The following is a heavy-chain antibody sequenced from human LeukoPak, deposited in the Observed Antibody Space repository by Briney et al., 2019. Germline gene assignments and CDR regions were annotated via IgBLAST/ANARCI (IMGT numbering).Heavy chain of an antibody. CDR2: IYASGST. CDR3: ARTLYWSNGLDY. J-gene: IGHJ4*02. D-gene: IGHD2-8*01. V-gene: IGHV4-61*02. CDR1: GGSISSDGYY. Sequence: SETLSLTCTVSGGSISSDGYYWSWIRQPAGKGLEWIGRIYASGSTNYNPSLKSRVALSVDTSRNQFSLKLASVTAADTAVYYCARTLYWSNGLDYWGQGTLVTVSS.